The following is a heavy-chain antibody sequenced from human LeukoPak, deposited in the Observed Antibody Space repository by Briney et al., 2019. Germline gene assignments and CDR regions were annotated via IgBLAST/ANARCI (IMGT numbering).Heavy chain of an antibody. CDR3: AKDWYDYIWGSYRVPFDY. Sequence: GGSLRLSCAASGFTFSSYAMSWVRQAPGKGLEWVSAISGSGGSTYYADSVKGRFTISRDNSKNTLYLQMNSLRAEDTAVYYCAKDWYDYIWGSYRVPFDYWGQGTLATVSS. D-gene: IGHD3-16*02. V-gene: IGHV3-23*01. CDR1: GFTFSSYA. CDR2: ISGSGGST. J-gene: IGHJ4*02.